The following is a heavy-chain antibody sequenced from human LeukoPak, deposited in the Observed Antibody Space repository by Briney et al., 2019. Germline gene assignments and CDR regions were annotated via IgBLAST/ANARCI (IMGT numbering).Heavy chain of an antibody. V-gene: IGHV1-2*02. J-gene: IGHJ3*02. Sequence: ASVTVSCKASGYTFTGYYLNWVRQAPGQGLEWMGWINPNSGGTNYAQKFQGRVSITRDTSISTAYMELSRLRSDDTAVYYCARAGKLMITMVRGALASRDAFHIWGQGTMVTVSS. CDR2: INPNSGGT. CDR1: GYTFTGYY. D-gene: IGHD3-10*01. CDR3: ARAGKLMITMVRGALASRDAFHI.